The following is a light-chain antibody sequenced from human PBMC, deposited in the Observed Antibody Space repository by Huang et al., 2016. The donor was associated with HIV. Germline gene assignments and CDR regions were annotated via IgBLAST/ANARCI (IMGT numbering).Light chain of an antibody. CDR1: QGIRSY. CDR3: QQSDRFPYT. V-gene: IGKV1-39*01. Sequence: DIQMTQSPSSLSASVGDRVTITCRASQGIRSYLNWYQQRPGKAPTLLVYAAFNLQSGVPHRFSGSGSGTDFTLTINDLQPEDFATYYCQQSDRFPYTFGPGTKVDI. J-gene: IGKJ3*01. CDR2: AAF.